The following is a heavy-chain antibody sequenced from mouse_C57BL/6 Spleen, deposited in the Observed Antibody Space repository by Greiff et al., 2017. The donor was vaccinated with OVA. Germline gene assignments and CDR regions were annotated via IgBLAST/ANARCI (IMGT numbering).Heavy chain of an antibody. D-gene: IGHD1-1*01. V-gene: IGHV1-50*01. Sequence: VQLQQPGAELVKPGASVKLSCKASGYTFTSYWMQWVKQRPGQGLEWIGEIDPSDSYTNYNQKFKGKATLTVDTSSSTAYMQLSSLTSEDSAVYYCARDYGRDWFAYWGQGTLVTVSA. CDR2: IDPSDSYT. CDR1: GYTFTSYW. J-gene: IGHJ3*01. CDR3: ARDYGRDWFAY.